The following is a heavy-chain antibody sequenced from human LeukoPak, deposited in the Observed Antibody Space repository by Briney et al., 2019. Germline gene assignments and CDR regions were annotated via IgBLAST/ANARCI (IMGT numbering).Heavy chain of an antibody. D-gene: IGHD4-17*01. V-gene: IGHV1-18*01. CDR1: GYTFSSYG. CDR3: AREDYGDLFHYYYGMDV. CDR2: ISTYNGNT. J-gene: IGHJ6*02. Sequence: AASVKVSCKASGYTFSSYGISWVRQAPGQGLEWMGWISTYNGNTNYAQKLQGRVTMTTDTSSSTAYMELRSLRSDDTAVYYCAREDYGDLFHYYYGMDVWGQGTTVTVSS.